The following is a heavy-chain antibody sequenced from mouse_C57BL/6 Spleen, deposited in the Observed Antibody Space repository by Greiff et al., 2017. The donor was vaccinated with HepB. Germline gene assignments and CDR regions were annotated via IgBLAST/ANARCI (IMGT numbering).Heavy chain of an antibody. J-gene: IGHJ3*01. CDR3: ARDYYGNYEAY. D-gene: IGHD2-1*01. CDR1: GYSITSGYY. V-gene: IGHV3-6*01. Sequence: DVQLQESGPGLVKPSQSLSLTCSVTGYSITSGYYWNWIRQFPGNKLEWMGYISYDGSNNYNPSLKNRISITRDTSKNQFFLKLNSVTTEDTATYYCARDYYGNYEAYWGQGTLVTVSA. CDR2: ISYDGSN.